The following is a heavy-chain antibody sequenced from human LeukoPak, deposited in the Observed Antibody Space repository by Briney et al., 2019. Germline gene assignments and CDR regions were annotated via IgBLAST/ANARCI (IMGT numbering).Heavy chain of an antibody. CDR3: ARDHIQLWLLADY. V-gene: IGHV3-48*04. CDR2: ISSSGSTI. J-gene: IGHJ4*02. CDR1: EFTLRNYW. D-gene: IGHD5-18*01. Sequence: GGSLRLSCAASEFTLRNYWMSWVRQAPGKGLEWVSYISSSGSTIYYADSVKGRFTISRDNAKNSLYLQMNSLRAEDTAVYYCARDHIQLWLLADYWGQGTLVTISS.